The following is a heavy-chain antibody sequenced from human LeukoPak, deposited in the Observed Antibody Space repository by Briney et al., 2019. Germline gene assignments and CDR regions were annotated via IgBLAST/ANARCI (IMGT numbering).Heavy chain of an antibody. J-gene: IGHJ4*02. Sequence: ASVKVSCKASGCTFTGYYMHWVRQAPGKGLEWMGGFDPEDGETIYAQKFQGRVTMTEDTSTDTAYMELSSLRSEDTAVYYCATDATRGGFGELFIYWGQGTLVTVSS. CDR3: ATDATRGGFGELFIY. V-gene: IGHV1-24*01. CDR1: GCTFTGYY. CDR2: FDPEDGET. D-gene: IGHD3-10*01.